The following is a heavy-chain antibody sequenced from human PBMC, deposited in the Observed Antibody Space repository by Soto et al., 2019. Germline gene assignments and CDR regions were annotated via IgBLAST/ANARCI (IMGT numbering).Heavy chain of an antibody. V-gene: IGHV4-39*01. CDR2: IYYSGST. CDR1: GGSISSSSYY. J-gene: IGHJ4*02. CDR3: ARQGDSGYDADY. D-gene: IGHD5-12*01. Sequence: QLQLQESGPGRVKPSETLSLTCTVSGGSISSSSYYWGWIRQPPGKGLEWIGSIYYSGSTYYNPSLKSRVTISVDTSKNQFSLKLSSVTAADTAVYYCARQGDSGYDADYWGQGTLVTVSS.